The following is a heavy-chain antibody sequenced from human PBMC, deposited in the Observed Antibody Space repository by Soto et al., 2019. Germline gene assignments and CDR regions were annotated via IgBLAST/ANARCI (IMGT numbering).Heavy chain of an antibody. J-gene: IGHJ6*02. CDR2: LLHDGSAE. Sequence: GGSLRLSCAASGFIFTSYDMHWVRQAPGKWLEWVALLLHDGSAEYYADSVKGRFTISRDNSKNTLYLQMNSLTAEDTALYYCARSRDDSFYFYYGMDGWGQGXTVTV. CDR3: ARSRDDSFYFYYGMDG. V-gene: IGHV3-30*03. CDR1: GFIFTSYD. D-gene: IGHD2-2*01.